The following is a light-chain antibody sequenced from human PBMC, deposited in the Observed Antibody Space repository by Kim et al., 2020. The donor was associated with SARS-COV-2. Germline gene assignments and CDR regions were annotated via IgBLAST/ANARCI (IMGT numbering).Light chain of an antibody. V-gene: IGLV1-47*01. CDR2: RNN. J-gene: IGLJ1*01. CDR3: AAWDDSLSGRYV. CDR1: SSNIGSNY. Sequence: RVTISCSGSSSNIGSNYVSWYQQLPGTAPKLLIYRNNQRPSGVPDRFSGSKSGTSASLAISGLRSEDEADYYCAAWDDSLSGRYVFGTGTKVTVL.